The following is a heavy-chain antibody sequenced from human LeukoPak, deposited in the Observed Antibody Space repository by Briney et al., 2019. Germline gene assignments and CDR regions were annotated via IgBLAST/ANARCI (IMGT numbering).Heavy chain of an antibody. Sequence: GGSLRLSCAASGFTFSSYGMHWVRQAPGKGPEWVAVISYDGSNKYYADSVKGRFTISRDNSKNSLYLQMNSLRAEDTALYYCAKDRRAYCSGGSCYGAFDIWGQGTMVTVSS. V-gene: IGHV3-30*18. CDR2: ISYDGSNK. CDR3: AKDRRAYCSGGSCYGAFDI. J-gene: IGHJ3*02. D-gene: IGHD2-15*01. CDR1: GFTFSSYG.